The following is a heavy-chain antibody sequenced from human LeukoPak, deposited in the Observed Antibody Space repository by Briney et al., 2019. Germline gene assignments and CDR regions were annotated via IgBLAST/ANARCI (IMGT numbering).Heavy chain of an antibody. Sequence: GGSLRLSCAASGFTVSSNYMSWVRQAPGKRLEWVSVIYSGGSTYYADSVKGRFTISRDNSKNTLYLQMNSLRAEDTAVYYCAREPRYCSGASCPYYYYYMDVWGKGTTVTVSS. CDR1: GFTVSSNY. CDR3: AREPRYCSGASCPYYYYYMDV. CDR2: IYSGGST. J-gene: IGHJ6*03. D-gene: IGHD2-15*01. V-gene: IGHV3-66*02.